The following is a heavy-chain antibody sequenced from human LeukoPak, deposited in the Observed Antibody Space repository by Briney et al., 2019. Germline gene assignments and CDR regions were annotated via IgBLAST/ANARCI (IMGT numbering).Heavy chain of an antibody. CDR2: INHSGST. CDR3: ERGLGSYCSSTSCASFDY. CDR1: GGSFSGYY. V-gene: IGHV4-34*01. J-gene: IGHJ4*02. D-gene: IGHD2-2*01. Sequence: SETLSLTCAVYGGSFSGYYWSWIRQPPGKGLEWIGEINHSGSTNYNPSLKSRVTISVDTSKNQFSLKLSSVTAADTAVYYCERGLGSYCSSTSCASFDYWGQGTLVTVSS.